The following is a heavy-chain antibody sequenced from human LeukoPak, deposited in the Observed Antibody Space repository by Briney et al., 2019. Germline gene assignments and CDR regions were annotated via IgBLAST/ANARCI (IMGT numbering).Heavy chain of an antibody. J-gene: IGHJ4*02. Sequence: GGSPRLSCTASGFTFGDYAMTWVRQAPGRGLEWVGFIRSKAYGGTTEYAASVKGRFTISRDDSKSIAYLQMSSLKTEDTAVYYCTRDQTPYYWGQGTLVTVSS. CDR1: GFTFGDYA. CDR3: TRDQTPYY. CDR2: IRSKAYGGTT. V-gene: IGHV3-49*04.